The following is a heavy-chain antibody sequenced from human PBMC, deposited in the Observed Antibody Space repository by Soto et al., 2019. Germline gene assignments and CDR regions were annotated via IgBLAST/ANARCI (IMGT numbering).Heavy chain of an antibody. CDR2: IGGRGNSA. V-gene: IGHV3-23*01. CDR3: VREGRGSFDF. J-gene: IGHJ3*01. CDR1: GFTFKESA. Sequence: GGSLRLSCEASGFTFKESAMNWVRQAPGKGLEWVSVIGGRGNSAYYADSVQGRFTISRDNSKNTLSLQMSSLTANDTAIYYCVREGRGSFDFWGRGTMVTVSS. D-gene: IGHD5-12*01.